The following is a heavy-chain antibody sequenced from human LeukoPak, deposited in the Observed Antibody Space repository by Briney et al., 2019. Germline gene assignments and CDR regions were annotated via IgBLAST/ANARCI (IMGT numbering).Heavy chain of an antibody. CDR2: IYYSGST. V-gene: IGHV4-61*08. J-gene: IGHJ3*02. Sequence: PSETLSLTCTVSGGSISSGGYYWSWIRQPPGKGLEWIGYIYYSGSTNYNPSLKSRVTISIDTSKNQFSLKLSSVTAADTAVYYCAAHAREAFHIWGQGTMVTVSS. CDR3: AAHAREAFHI. CDR1: GGSISSGGYY.